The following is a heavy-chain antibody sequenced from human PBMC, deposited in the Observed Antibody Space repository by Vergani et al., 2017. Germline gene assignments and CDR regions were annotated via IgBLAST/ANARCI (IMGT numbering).Heavy chain of an antibody. CDR3: ARRYGIVYDIFSGTQYFFDF. D-gene: IGHD3-9*01. J-gene: IGHJ4*02. CDR1: GGSFNGYY. V-gene: IGHV4-34*01. CDR2: INHSGST. Sequence: QVQLQQWGAGLLKPSETLSLTCAVYGGSFNGYYWSWIRQPPGKGLEWIGEINHSGSTNYNPSLKSRVTISVDTSNNHFSLRLNSLTAADTAVYYCARRYGIVYDIFSGTQYFFDFWGQGTLVTVSS.